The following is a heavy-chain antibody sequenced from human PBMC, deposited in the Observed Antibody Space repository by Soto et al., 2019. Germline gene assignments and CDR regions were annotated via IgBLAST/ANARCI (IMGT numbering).Heavy chain of an antibody. D-gene: IGHD5-12*01. CDR1: GGTINSGYYF. J-gene: IGHJ4*02. CDR2: IFYTGRT. CDR3: ARVKATLYRNYYFDY. Sequence: PSETLSLTCIVSGGTINSGYYFWIWIRQPPGKGRQWIGSIFYTGRTYYTPSLKSRASMSMDTSKNLLSLRLRLLTAAYTVEYFCARVKATLYRNYYFDYWGQGTLVTVSS. V-gene: IGHV4-30-4*01.